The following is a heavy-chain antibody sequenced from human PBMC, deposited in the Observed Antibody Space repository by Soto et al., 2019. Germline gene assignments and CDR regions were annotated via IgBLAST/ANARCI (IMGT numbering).Heavy chain of an antibody. CDR1: GYSFTSYW. CDR3: ARVNWRWFDP. V-gene: IGHV1-18*04. CDR2: ISAYNGNT. Sequence: GESLKISCKGSGYSFTSYWISWVRQVPGQGLEWMGWISAYNGNTNYAQKLQGRVTMTTDTSTSTAYMELRSLRSDDTAVYYCARVNWRWFDPWGQGTLVTVSS. J-gene: IGHJ5*02.